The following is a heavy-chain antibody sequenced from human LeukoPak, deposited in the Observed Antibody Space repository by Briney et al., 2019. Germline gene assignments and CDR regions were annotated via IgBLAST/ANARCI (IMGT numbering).Heavy chain of an antibody. D-gene: IGHD6-19*01. CDR2: IYYSGST. Sequence: SETLSLTCTVSGGSISSYYWSWIRQPPGKGLEWLGYIYYSGSTNYNPSLKSRVTISVDTSKNQFSLKLSSATAADTAVYYCARQKSLLYSSGWYQGFDYWGQGTLVTVSS. CDR1: GGSISSYY. J-gene: IGHJ4*02. CDR3: ARQKSLLYSSGWYQGFDY. V-gene: IGHV4-59*08.